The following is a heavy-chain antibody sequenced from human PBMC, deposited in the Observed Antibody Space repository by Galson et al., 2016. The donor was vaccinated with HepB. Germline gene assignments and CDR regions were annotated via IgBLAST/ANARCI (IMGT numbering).Heavy chain of an antibody. D-gene: IGHD3-3*01. CDR1: GFSFSTYS. V-gene: IGHV3-21*06. CDR2: ISGDTNYI. Sequence: SLRLSCAASGFSFSTYSMHWVRQAPGKGLEWVSSISGDTNYIYYADSVKGRFTISRDISKNTLYLQMNSLRAEDTAVYYWAREKGYYDFSSGYPDYWGQGTLVTVSS. J-gene: IGHJ4*02. CDR3: AREKGYYDFSSGYPDY.